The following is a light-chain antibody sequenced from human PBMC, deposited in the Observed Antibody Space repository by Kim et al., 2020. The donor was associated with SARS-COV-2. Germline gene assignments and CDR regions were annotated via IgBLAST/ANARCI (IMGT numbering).Light chain of an antibody. J-gene: IGKJ4*01. V-gene: IGKV1-33*01. CDR2: DAS. CDR1: DISIY. CDR3: QQYKSLPA. Sequence: DISIYLNLYQQKPGKAPKLLINDASKLETGVPSRFTGSGSGTSFTFTVSSLQPEDIATYYCQQYKSLPAFGGGTKVDIK.